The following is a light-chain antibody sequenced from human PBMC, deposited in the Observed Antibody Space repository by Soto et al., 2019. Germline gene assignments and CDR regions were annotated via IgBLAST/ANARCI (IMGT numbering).Light chain of an antibody. CDR3: QQYNDWPLT. Sequence: EKVMTQSPATLSVSPGERATLSCRASQSVNSNLAWYQQKPGQAPRLLLYGASTRATGIPARFSGSASGTEFTLTISILLSEDSAVYYCQQYNDWPLTFGGGTKVDI. J-gene: IGKJ4*01. CDR2: GAS. CDR1: QSVNSN. V-gene: IGKV3-15*01.